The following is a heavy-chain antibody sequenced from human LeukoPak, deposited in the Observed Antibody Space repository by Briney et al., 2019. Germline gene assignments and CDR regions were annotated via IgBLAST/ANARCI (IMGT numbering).Heavy chain of an antibody. V-gene: IGHV4-39*07. Sequence: SETLSLTCTVSGGSISSSSYYWGWIRQPPGKGLEWIGSIYYSGSTYYNPSLKSRVAISVDTSKNQFSLKLSSVTAADTAVYYCARDETYSSDWQSNHYYYYMDVWGKGTTVTVSS. D-gene: IGHD6-19*01. CDR3: ARDETYSSDWQSNHYYYYMDV. CDR1: GGSISSSSYY. J-gene: IGHJ6*03. CDR2: IYYSGST.